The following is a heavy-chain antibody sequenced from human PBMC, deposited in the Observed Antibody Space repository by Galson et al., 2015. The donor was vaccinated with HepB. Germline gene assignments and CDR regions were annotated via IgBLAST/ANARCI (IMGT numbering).Heavy chain of an antibody. CDR1: GYNINKYA. J-gene: IGHJ4*02. CDR3: ARADVGGTYFDY. V-gene: IGHV7-4-1*02. Sequence: SVKVSCTASGYNINKYAMNWVRQAPGQGLEWMGWINTNTGNPTYAQGFTGRFVFCLDTSVSTAYLQNSSLEAADTAMYYWARADVGGTYFDYWAREPWSPSPQ. D-gene: IGHD1-1*01. CDR2: INTNTGNP.